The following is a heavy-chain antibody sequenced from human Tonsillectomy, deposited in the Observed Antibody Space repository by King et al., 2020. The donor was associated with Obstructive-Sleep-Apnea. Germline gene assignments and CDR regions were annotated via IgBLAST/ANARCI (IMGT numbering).Heavy chain of an antibody. CDR2: INSDGSST. V-gene: IGHV3-74*01. Sequence: VQLVESGGGLVQPGGSLRLSCAASGFIFSSYWMHWVRQAPGKGLVWVSHINSDGSSTSCADSVKGRFTISRDNAKNTLYLQMNSLRAEDTAVYYCARDGSHIGPDYWGQGTLVTVSS. CDR3: ARDGSHIGPDY. J-gene: IGHJ4*02. CDR1: GFIFSSYW.